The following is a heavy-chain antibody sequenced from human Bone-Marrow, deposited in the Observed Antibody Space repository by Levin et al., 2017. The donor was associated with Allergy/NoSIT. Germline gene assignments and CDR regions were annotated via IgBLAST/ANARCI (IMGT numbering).Heavy chain of an antibody. CDR3: SCIGSSGHDY. CDR1: GGSFSGYY. V-gene: IGHV4-34*01. J-gene: IGHJ4*02. CDR2: INHSGST. D-gene: IGHD6-25*01. Sequence: PSETLSLTCAVYGGSFSGYYWSWIRQPPGKGLEWIGEINHSGSTNYNPSLKSRVTISVDTSKNQFSLKLSSVTAADTAVYYCSCIGSSGHDYWGQGTLVTVSS.